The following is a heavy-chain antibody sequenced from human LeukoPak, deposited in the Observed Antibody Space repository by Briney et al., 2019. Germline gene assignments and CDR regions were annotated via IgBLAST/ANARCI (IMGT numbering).Heavy chain of an antibody. V-gene: IGHV5-51*01. CDR2: IYPGDSNT. CDR3: ARRVTVGPSSALDY. Sequence: GESLQISCKGSVPRSPSYWIGWVRHVPRKGMEWRGIIYPGDSNTRSSPSFQSHVTISADKSISTAHLQWSSLKASDTGICCCARRVTVGPSSALDYCGQGTLVTVSS. CDR1: VPRSPSYW. D-gene: IGHD1-26*01. J-gene: IGHJ4*02.